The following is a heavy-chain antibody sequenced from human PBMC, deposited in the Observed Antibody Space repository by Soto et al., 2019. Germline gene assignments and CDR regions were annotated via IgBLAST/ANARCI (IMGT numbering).Heavy chain of an antibody. CDR3: ATIYSTPITTVGVY. V-gene: IGHV4-39*01. CDR2: IFFTGNI. J-gene: IGHJ4*02. D-gene: IGHD1-20*01. CDR1: GASLSSISYY. Sequence: SETLSLTCTVSGASLSSISYYWGWIRQPPGKGLEWVGSIFFTGNIYYNPSLKSRVTISVDTSRNQFSLMVNSVTAADTAVYYCATIYSTPITTVGVYWGQGKMVTVSS.